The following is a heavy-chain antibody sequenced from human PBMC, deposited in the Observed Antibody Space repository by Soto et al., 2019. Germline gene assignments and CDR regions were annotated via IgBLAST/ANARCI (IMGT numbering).Heavy chain of an antibody. Sequence: ASVKVSCKASGYTFTSYGISWVRQAPGQGLEWMGWISAYNGNTSYAQKLQGRVTMTTDTSTSTAYMELRSLRSDDTAVYYCARDQGYCSGGSCPHYYYYGMDAWGQGTTVTVSS. D-gene: IGHD2-15*01. CDR1: GYTFTSYG. CDR2: ISAYNGNT. V-gene: IGHV1-18*04. CDR3: ARDQGYCSGGSCPHYYYYGMDA. J-gene: IGHJ6*02.